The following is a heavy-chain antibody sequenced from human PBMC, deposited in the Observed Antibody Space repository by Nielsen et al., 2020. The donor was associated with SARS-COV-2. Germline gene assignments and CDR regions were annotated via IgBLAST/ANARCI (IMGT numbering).Heavy chain of an antibody. J-gene: IGHJ6*02. Sequence: GESLKISCAASGFTFITYGMHWVRQAPGKGLEWVTIIWYDGSNKYYADSVKGRFTTSRDNSKKTLYLQMNSLRAEDTAVYYCARGGRSDYGMDVWGQGTTVTVSS. D-gene: IGHD2-15*01. V-gene: IGHV3-33*08. CDR3: ARGGRSDYGMDV. CDR1: GFTFITYG. CDR2: IWYDGSNK.